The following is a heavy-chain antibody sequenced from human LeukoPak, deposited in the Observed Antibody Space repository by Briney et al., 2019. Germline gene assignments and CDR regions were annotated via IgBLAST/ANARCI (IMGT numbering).Heavy chain of an antibody. V-gene: IGHV5-51*01. J-gene: IGHJ3*02. CDR1: GYSFTNYW. CDR3: ASANDYGDYAHAFDI. Sequence: GESLKISCKGSGYSFTNYWIGWVRQMPGKGLEWMGIIYPGDSDTRYSPSFQGQVTISADKSISTAYLQWSSLKASDTAMYYCASANDYGDYAHAFDIWGQGTMVTVSS. CDR2: IYPGDSDT. D-gene: IGHD4-17*01.